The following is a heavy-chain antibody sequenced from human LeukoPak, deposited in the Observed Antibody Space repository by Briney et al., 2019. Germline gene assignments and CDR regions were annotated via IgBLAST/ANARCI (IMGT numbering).Heavy chain of an antibody. CDR1: GFTFSGYP. J-gene: IGHJ4*02. CDR2: ISYDGSNK. CDR3: ARDRAWNYFDY. Sequence: SGGSLRLSCAASGFTFSGYPIHWVRQAPGKGLEWVAVISYDGSNKYYADSVKGRFTISRDNSKNTLYLQMDSLRAEDTAVYYCARDRAWNYFDYWGQGTLVTVSS. D-gene: IGHD3-3*01. V-gene: IGHV3-30-3*01.